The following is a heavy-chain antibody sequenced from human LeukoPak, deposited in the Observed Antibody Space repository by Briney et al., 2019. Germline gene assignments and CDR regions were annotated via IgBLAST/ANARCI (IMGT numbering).Heavy chain of an antibody. D-gene: IGHD3-16*02. Sequence: PGGSLRLSCAASGFTFSNAWMSWVRQAPGKGLEWVGRIKSKTDGGTTDYAAPVKGRFTISRDDSKNTLYLQMNSLKTEDTAVYYCTTDYVWGSYRFGYWGLGTLVTVSS. CDR2: IKSKTDGGTT. CDR3: TTDYVWGSYRFGY. V-gene: IGHV3-15*01. J-gene: IGHJ4*02. CDR1: GFTFSNAW.